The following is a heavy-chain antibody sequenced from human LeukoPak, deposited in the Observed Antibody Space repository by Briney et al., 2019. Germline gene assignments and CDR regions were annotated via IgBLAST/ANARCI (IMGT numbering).Heavy chain of an antibody. Sequence: GGSLRLSCAASGFTFSNYAMSWVRQAPGKGLEWVSTSTRTGTYYADSVKGRFTISRDNSKNTLYLQMNSLRAEDTALYYCAKDFMTTVTPSDCWGPGTLVTASS. J-gene: IGHJ4*02. CDR3: AKDFMTTVTPSDC. D-gene: IGHD4-17*01. V-gene: IGHV3-23*01. CDR1: GFTFSNYA. CDR2: STRTGT.